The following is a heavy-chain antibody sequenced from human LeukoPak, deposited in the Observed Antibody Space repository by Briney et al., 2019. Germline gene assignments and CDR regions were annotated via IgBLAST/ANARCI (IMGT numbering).Heavy chain of an antibody. CDR3: ARHSTAGKNYFDY. CDR2: IYYSGST. J-gene: IGHJ4*02. V-gene: IGHV4-59*08. CDR1: GGSISSYY. Sequence: SETLSLTCTVSGGSISSYYWSWIRQPPGKGLEWIGYIYYSGSTNYNPSLKSRVTISVDTSKNQFSLKLGSVTAADTAVYYCARHSTAGKNYFDYWGQGTLVTVSS. D-gene: IGHD3-10*01.